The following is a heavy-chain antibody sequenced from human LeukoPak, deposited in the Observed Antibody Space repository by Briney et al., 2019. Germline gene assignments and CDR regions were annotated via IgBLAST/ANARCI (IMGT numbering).Heavy chain of an antibody. D-gene: IGHD3-10*01. J-gene: IGHJ4*02. CDR3: ARENTLVRGTRNPFDY. CDR1: GGSFSGYY. Sequence: SETLSLTCAVYGGSFSGYYWSWIRQPPGKGLEWIGEINHSGSTNYNPSLKSRVTISVDTSKNQFSLQLNSVTPEDTAVYYCARENTLVRGTRNPFDYWGRGTLVTVSS. CDR2: INHSGST. V-gene: IGHV4-34*01.